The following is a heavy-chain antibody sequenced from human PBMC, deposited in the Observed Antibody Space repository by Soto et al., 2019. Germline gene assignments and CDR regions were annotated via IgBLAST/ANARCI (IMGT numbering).Heavy chain of an antibody. V-gene: IGHV4-31*03. CDR3: ARVGCSSTSCQIPPGKTYSYYGMDV. Sequence: SETLSLTCTVSGGSISSGGYYWSWIRQHPGKGLEWIGYIYYSGSTYYNPSLKSRVTISVDTSKNQFSLKLSSVTAADTAVYYCARVGCSSTSCQIPPGKTYSYYGMDVWGQGTTVTVSS. CDR2: IYYSGST. D-gene: IGHD2-2*01. J-gene: IGHJ6*02. CDR1: GGSISSGGYY.